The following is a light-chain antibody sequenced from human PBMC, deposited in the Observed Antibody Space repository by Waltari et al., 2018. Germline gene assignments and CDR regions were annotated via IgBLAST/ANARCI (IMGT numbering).Light chain of an antibody. CDR2: QAS. CDR3: QHYDSYPWT. J-gene: IGKJ1*01. Sequence: DIQMTQSPSTLSASVADRVTITCRASQSTSRWLTWYQQKPGKAPKYLIYQASSLESAVPSRFSGSGSGTEFTLTISSLQPGDFATYYCQHYDSYPWTFGQGTKVEIK. CDR1: QSTSRW. V-gene: IGKV1-5*03.